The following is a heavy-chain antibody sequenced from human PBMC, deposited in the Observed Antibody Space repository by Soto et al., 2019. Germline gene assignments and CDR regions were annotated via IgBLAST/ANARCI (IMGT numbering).Heavy chain of an antibody. Sequence: GASVKVSCKASGYTFTNYGISWVRQAPGQGPEWMGWISAYNGNTNYAQNLQGRVTMATDTSTSTAFMELRSLRSDDTAIYYCARVMTTVTWPYYFDYWGQGTLVTVSS. D-gene: IGHD4-17*01. V-gene: IGHV1-18*04. CDR1: GYTFTNYG. J-gene: IGHJ4*02. CDR2: ISAYNGNT. CDR3: ARVMTTVTWPYYFDY.